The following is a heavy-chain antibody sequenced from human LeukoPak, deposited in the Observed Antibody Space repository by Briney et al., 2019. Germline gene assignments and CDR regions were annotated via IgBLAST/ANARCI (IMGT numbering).Heavy chain of an antibody. D-gene: IGHD3-3*01. CDR1: GFTFSSYS. CDR2: ISSSNSYI. J-gene: IGHJ6*04. Sequence: PGGSLRLSCAASGFTFSSYSMNWVRQAPGKGLEWVSSISSSNSYIYYADSVKGRFTISRDNAKNSLYLQMNSLRAEDTAVYYCVRDSYDFWSGYSKGYNWGNGTTVTVSS. V-gene: IGHV3-21*01. CDR3: VRDSYDFWSGYSKGYN.